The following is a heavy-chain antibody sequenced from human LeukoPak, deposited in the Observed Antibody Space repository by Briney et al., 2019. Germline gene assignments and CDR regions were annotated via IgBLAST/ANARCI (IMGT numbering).Heavy chain of an antibody. CDR3: ARVPYYHDSSGYYYAYFDY. CDR2: IYYSGST. V-gene: IGHV4-59*01. D-gene: IGHD3-22*01. Sequence: SGTLSLTCTVSGGSISTYYWNWIRQPPGKGLEWIGFIYYSGSTSYNPSLKSRVTISVDTSTNQCSLKLSSVTAADTAVYYCARVPYYHDSSGYYYAYFDYWGQGTLVTVSS. J-gene: IGHJ4*02. CDR1: GGSISTYY.